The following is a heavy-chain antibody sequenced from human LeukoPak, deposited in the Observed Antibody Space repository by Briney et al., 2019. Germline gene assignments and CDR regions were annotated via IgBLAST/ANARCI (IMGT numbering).Heavy chain of an antibody. CDR2: ISRSGDTI. Sequence: TGGSLRLSCAASGFTFSDYSMSWICQAPGQGLEWVSYISRSGDTIDYADSVKGRFSISRDNAKNSLYLQMNSLRAEDTAVYYCAGYHWNSGVVYWGQGTLVTVSS. CDR3: AGYHWNSGVVY. J-gene: IGHJ4*02. CDR1: GFTFSDYS. V-gene: IGHV3-11*01. D-gene: IGHD1-7*01.